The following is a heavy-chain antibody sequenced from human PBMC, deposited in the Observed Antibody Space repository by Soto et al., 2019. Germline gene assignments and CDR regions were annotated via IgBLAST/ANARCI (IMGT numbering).Heavy chain of an antibody. CDR1: GFTFSNYA. D-gene: IGHD4-4*01. V-gene: IGHV3-23*01. CDR3: AKYSNSTYGMDV. J-gene: IGHJ6*02. Sequence: GGSLRLSCAASGFTFSNYAMSWVRQAPGRGLEWISAISSSAGSTYYADSVKGRFTISRDNSKSTLYLQMNSLRAEDTAVYYCAKYSNSTYGMDVWGQGTTVTVSS. CDR2: ISSSAGST.